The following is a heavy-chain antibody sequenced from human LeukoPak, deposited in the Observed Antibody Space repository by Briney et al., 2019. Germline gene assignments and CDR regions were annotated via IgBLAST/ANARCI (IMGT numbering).Heavy chain of an antibody. J-gene: IGHJ5*02. V-gene: IGHV4-34*01. CDR3: ARYCSGGSCYGTNWFDP. CDR1: GGSFSGYY. D-gene: IGHD2-15*01. CDR2: INHSGST. Sequence: SKTLSLTCAVYGGSFSGYYWSWIRQPPGKGLEWIGEINHSGSTNYNPSLKSRVTISVDTSKNQFSLKLSSVTAADTAVYYCARYCSGGSCYGTNWFDPWGQGTLVTVSS.